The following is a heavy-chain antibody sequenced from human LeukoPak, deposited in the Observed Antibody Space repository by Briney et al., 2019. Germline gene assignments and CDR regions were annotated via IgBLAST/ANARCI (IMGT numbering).Heavy chain of an antibody. CDR3: AREVHGSSWTPPNFDY. CDR2: IKQDGSEI. Sequence: GGSLRLSCVASRFTFSDYWMNLVRQAPGKGLEWVANIKQDGSEIYSVDSVKGRFTISRDNAKNSLYLQMSSLRGEDTAVYYCAREVHGSSWTPPNFDYWGQGTLVTVSS. CDR1: RFTFSDYW. J-gene: IGHJ4*02. D-gene: IGHD6-13*01. V-gene: IGHV3-7*01.